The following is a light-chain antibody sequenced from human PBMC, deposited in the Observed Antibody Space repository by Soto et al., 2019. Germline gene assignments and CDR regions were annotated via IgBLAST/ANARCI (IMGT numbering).Light chain of an antibody. CDR1: QSVGSN. V-gene: IGKV3-15*01. CDR3: QQYYQWPSYT. J-gene: IGKJ2*01. CDR2: DAS. Sequence: EIVMTQSPLTLSASAGEIAIFSCRASQSVGSNIVWYQQKPGQSPRLLVYDASTRATAIPARFSGSGSGTEFTLTINTLQPEDFAVYYCQQYYQWPSYTFGQGTKVDI.